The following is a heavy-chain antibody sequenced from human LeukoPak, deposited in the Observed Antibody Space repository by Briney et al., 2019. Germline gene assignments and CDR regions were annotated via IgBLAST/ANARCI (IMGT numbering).Heavy chain of an antibody. J-gene: IGHJ4*02. Sequence: GGSLRLSCAASGCSFSTYVMSWVRQAPGKGLEWVSDISARDDSTNTADSVKGRFTISRDNSKTTLYLQMNSLRVEDTAVYYCAKGRWLDDWGRGTLVTVSS. D-gene: IGHD5-24*01. CDR3: AKGRWLDD. CDR2: ISARDDST. V-gene: IGHV3-23*01. CDR1: GCSFSTYV.